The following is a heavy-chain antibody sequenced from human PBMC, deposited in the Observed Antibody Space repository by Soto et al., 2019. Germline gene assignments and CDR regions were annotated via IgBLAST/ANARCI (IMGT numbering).Heavy chain of an antibody. CDR1: GLSLTTNGVG. CDR2: IYWDNDK. Sequence: QITLKESGPTLVKPTQTLTLTCTFSGLSLTTNGVGVSWIRQPPGKALEWLAVIYWDNDKRFSPSLKTRLTITRDTSKNQVILTMTNMDPVDTGTYYCSQGGSGSYYGMDVWGQGTTVTVSS. CDR3: SQGGSGSYYGMDV. J-gene: IGHJ6*02. D-gene: IGHD3-10*01. V-gene: IGHV2-5*02.